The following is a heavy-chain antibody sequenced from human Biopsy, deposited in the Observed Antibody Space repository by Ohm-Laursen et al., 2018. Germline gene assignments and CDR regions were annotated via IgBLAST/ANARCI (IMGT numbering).Heavy chain of an antibody. J-gene: IGHJ6*02. V-gene: IGHV1-58*01. CDR1: GFTFSSSA. Sequence: GASVKVSCKVPGFTFSSSAVQWVRQARGQRLEWIGWIVVGSGHTNYAQKFQERVTITRDMSTSTAYMELTSLRSEDTAVYYCATTSTLYYYYYAMDVWDQGTTITVSS. CDR3: ATTSTLYYYYYAMDV. CDR2: IVVGSGHT.